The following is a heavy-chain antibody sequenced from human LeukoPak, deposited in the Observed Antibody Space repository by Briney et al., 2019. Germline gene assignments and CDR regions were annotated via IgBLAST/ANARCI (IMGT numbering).Heavy chain of an antibody. Sequence: GGSLRLSCAASGFTFSTYNMNWVRQAPGKGLEWVSYISSGTPTIYSADSVKGRFTISRDNANNSLYLQMNSLRGEDTAVYYCARVSSDYYVDHWGQGTLVTVSS. D-gene: IGHD3-22*01. J-gene: IGHJ4*02. V-gene: IGHV3-48*01. CDR3: ARVSSDYYVDH. CDR2: ISSGTPTI. CDR1: GFTFSTYN.